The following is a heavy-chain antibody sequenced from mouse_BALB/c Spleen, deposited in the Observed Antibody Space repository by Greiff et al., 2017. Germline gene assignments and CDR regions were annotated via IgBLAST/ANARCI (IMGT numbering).Heavy chain of an antibody. V-gene: IGHV5-12-1*01. Sequence: EVPGVESGGGLVKPGGSLKLSCAASGFAFSSFDLSWVRQTPEKRLEWVAYISSGGGSSYYPDTMKSRFTITRDNAKNTLYLLMSSLKSEDTAMYYCASMVTTYWGQGTTLTVSS. J-gene: IGHJ2*01. D-gene: IGHD2-1*01. CDR1: GFAFSSFD. CDR2: ISSGGGSS. CDR3: ASMVTTY.